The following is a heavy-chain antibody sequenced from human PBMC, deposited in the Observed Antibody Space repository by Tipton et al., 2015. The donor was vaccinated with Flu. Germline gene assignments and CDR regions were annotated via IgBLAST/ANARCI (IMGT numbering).Heavy chain of an antibody. CDR3: AYLPTLMTQAHDGFDI. CDR2: IDPSGDTT. CDR1: GYIFNTYY. D-gene: IGHD3-16*01. V-gene: IGHV1-46*02. J-gene: IGHJ3*02. Sequence: QVQLVQSGAEVKRPGASVSVSCKASGYIFNTYYIHWVRQAPGQGLEWVGIIDPSGDTTTYAQKFQGRVTMTRDTSTNTVNMEVTGLTSEDTAVYYCAYLPTLMTQAHDGFDIWGQGTMVTVS.